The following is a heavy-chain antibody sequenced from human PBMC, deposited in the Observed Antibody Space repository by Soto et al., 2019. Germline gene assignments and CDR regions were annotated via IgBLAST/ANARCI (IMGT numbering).Heavy chain of an antibody. Sequence: LSLTCTVSGGPISSGSYYWSWIRRPPGKGLEWVGYSYFQGSAYYNPSLKSRAVILVDTSKNQFSLRLSSVTAADTALYYCSSWAHNNDALDYWGQGTLVTVSS. CDR1: GGPISSGSYY. V-gene: IGHV4-30-4*03. J-gene: IGHJ4*02. CDR2: SYFQGSA. D-gene: IGHD1-1*01. CDR3: SSWAHNNDALDY.